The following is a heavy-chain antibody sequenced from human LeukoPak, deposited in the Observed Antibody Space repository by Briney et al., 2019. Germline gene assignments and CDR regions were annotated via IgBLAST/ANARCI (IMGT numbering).Heavy chain of an antibody. CDR1: GGIFSKSV. V-gene: IGHV1-69*13. Sequence: SVKVSCKASGGIFSKSVISWVRQAAGQGLEWMGGIVPMFATANYAQNFQGRLTITADESTNTAQMELSGLRSEDTAVYYCATTVFWGQGTLVTVSS. CDR2: IVPMFATA. CDR3: ATTVF. J-gene: IGHJ4*02. D-gene: IGHD4-11*01.